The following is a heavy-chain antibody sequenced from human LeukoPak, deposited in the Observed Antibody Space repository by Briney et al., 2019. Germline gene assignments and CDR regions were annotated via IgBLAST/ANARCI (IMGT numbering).Heavy chain of an antibody. V-gene: IGHV1-69*13. CDR3: ARGAAMVIVSYFDY. D-gene: IGHD5-18*01. Sequence: SVKVSCKASGGTFSSYAISWVRQAPGQGLEWMGGIIPIFGTANYAQKFQGRVTITADESTSTAYMELSSLRSEDTAVYYCARGAAMVIVSYFDYWGQGTLVTVSS. CDR1: GGTFSSYA. CDR2: IIPIFGTA. J-gene: IGHJ4*02.